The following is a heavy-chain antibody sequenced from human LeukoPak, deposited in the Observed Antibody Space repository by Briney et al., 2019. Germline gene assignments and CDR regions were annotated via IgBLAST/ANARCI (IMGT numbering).Heavy chain of an antibody. CDR3: ARGIWTSHTVGYYFDN. CDR2: INAGNGNT. D-gene: IGHD6-13*01. V-gene: IGHV1-3*01. Sequence: ASVKVSCKASGYTFINNAVNWVRQAPGQSLEWMGWINAGNGNTKYSQKFQDRVTIARDASASTAYMELSSLRSDDMAVYYCARGIWTSHTVGYYFDNWXQGTLVTVSS. CDR1: GYTFINNA. J-gene: IGHJ4*02.